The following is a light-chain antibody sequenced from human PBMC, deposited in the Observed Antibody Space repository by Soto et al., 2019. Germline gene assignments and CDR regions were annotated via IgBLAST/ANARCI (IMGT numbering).Light chain of an antibody. Sequence: QSALTHPRSVSRAPVQSVTISSTRTLNDVGGYNFVSCYQQHPGKVPKLFIYDVSRRPSGIPDRFSGSKSGNTDSLTISGLPAEDEGEYYCSSYAGSYTLVFGGGTQVPL. CDR3: SSYAGSYTLV. J-gene: IGLJ2*01. CDR2: DVS. V-gene: IGLV2-11*01. CDR1: LNDVGGYNF.